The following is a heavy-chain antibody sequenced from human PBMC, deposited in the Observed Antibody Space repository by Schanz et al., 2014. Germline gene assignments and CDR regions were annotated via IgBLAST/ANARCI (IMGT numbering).Heavy chain of an antibody. J-gene: IGHJ6*02. CDR2: FSLDTDRI. V-gene: IGHV3-9*01. CDR1: GLNFRQYA. CDR3: TKDILPGGADV. D-gene: IGHD3-3*02. Sequence: EGQLVESGGVLVQPDRSLRLSCAGSGLNFRQYAIHWVRHAPGKGLEWVAGFSLDTDRIDYGDSVKGRFTVSWDNSKTSLYLQMNSLRPEDTALYYCTKDILPGGADVWGQGTTVTVSS.